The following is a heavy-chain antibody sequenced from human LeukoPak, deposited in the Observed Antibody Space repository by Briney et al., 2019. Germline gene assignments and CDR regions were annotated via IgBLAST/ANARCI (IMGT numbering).Heavy chain of an antibody. D-gene: IGHD1-26*01. CDR3: ARARLASGGWYFAH. CDR1: GFTFSTSA. CDR2: IWADERYK. Sequence: PGRPLRLPCVASGFTFSTSAMHWVRQTPGKGLEWVSVIWADERYKDYVDSVKGRFTISRDNSGNTLYLQMSSLRAEDTAVYYCARARLASGGWYFAHWGQGTLVTVSS. J-gene: IGHJ4*02. V-gene: IGHV3-33*01.